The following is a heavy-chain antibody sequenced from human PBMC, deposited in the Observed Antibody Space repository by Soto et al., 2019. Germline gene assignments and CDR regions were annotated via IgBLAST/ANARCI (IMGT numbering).Heavy chain of an antibody. CDR2: ISSSSSYI. CDR3: ARAPPIFGVAPPNY. D-gene: IGHD3-3*01. V-gene: IGHV3-21*01. Sequence: EVQLVESGGGLVQPGGSLRLSCAASGFTFSSYSMNWVRQAPGKGLEWVSSISSSSSYIYYADSVKGRFTISRDNAKNSLYLQMNSLRAEDTAVYYCARAPPIFGVAPPNYWGQGTLVTVSS. J-gene: IGHJ4*02. CDR1: GFTFSSYS.